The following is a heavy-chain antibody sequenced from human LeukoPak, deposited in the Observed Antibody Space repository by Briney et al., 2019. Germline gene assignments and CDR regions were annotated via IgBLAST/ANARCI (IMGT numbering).Heavy chain of an antibody. Sequence: GGSLRLSWAASGFTFDDYAMHWVRQAPGKGLEWVSGISWNSGSIGYADSVKGRFTISRDNAKNSLYLQMNSLRAEDTALYYCAKDIAPPDYDILTGYYNDAAFDIWGQGTMVTVSS. J-gene: IGHJ3*02. D-gene: IGHD3-9*01. V-gene: IGHV3-9*01. CDR3: AKDIAPPDYDILTGYYNDAAFDI. CDR2: ISWNSGSI. CDR1: GFTFDDYA.